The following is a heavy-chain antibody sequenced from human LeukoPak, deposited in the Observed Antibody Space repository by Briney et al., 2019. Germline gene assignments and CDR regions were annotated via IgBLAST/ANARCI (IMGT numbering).Heavy chain of an antibody. CDR2: IYYSGST. J-gene: IGHJ4*02. D-gene: IGHD6-13*01. Sequence: SETLSLTCTVSGGSISSSSYYWGWIHQPPGKGLEWIGSIYYSGSTYYNPSLKSRVTISVDTSKNQFSLKLSSVTAADTAVYYCARLISSWYFDYWGQGTLVTVSS. V-gene: IGHV4-39*01. CDR1: GGSISSSSYY. CDR3: ARLISSWYFDY.